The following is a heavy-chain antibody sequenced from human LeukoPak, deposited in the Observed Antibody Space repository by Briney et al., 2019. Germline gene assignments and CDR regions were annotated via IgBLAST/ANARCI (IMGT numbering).Heavy chain of an antibody. V-gene: IGHV4-59*12. J-gene: IGHJ4*02. CDR1: GGSISSYY. D-gene: IGHD6-19*01. CDR3: ARRRGNTSGFQGYYFDY. CDR2: IYYSGST. Sequence: SETLSLTCTVSGGSISSYYWSWIRQPPGKGLEWIGYIYYSGSTYYNPSLKSRLSISVDTSKNQFSLRLSSVTAADTAVYYCARRRGNTSGFQGYYFDYWGQGTLVTVSS.